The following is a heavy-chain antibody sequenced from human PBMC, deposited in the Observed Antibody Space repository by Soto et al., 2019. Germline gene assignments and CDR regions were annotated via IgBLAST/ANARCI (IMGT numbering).Heavy chain of an antibody. CDR1: GYVFTGFY. CDR3: ARGRSLKWNWFDR. D-gene: IGHD2-15*01. Sequence: GASVKVSCKASGYVFTGFYLHGVRQAPGQGLEWMGWIFPNSGATNYAQKFQGRVTLTRDTSLSTGYMDLTRLTSDDTAVYYCARGRSLKWNWFDRWGQGTLVTVSS. J-gene: IGHJ5*02. V-gene: IGHV1-2*02. CDR2: IFPNSGAT.